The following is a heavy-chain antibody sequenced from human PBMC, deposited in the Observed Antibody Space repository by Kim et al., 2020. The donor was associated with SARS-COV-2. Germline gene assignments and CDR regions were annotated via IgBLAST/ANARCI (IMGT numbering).Heavy chain of an antibody. J-gene: IGHJ5*02. CDR1: GFTFDDYA. CDR3: AKAYCSSTSCLNWFDP. D-gene: IGHD2-2*01. Sequence: GGSLRLSCAASGFTFDDYAMHWVRQAPGKGLEWVSGISWNSGSMGYADSVKGRFTISRDNAKNSLYLQMNSLRAEDTALYYCAKAYCSSTSCLNWFDPWGQGTLVTVSS. CDR2: ISWNSGSM. V-gene: IGHV3-9*01.